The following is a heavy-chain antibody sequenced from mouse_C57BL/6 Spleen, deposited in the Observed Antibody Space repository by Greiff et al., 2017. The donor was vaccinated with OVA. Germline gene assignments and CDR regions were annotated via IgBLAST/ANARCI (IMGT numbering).Heavy chain of an antibody. J-gene: IGHJ4*01. CDR1: GYTFTSYW. CDR3: ARWAAQATSYAMDY. V-gene: IGHV1-52*01. D-gene: IGHD3-2*02. Sequence: VQLQQPGAELVRPGSSVKLSCKASGYTFTSYWMHWVKQRPIQGLEWIGNIDPSDSETHYNQKFKDKATLTVDKSSSTAYMQLSSLTSEDSAVYYCARWAAQATSYAMDYWGQGTSVTVSS. CDR2: IDPSDSET.